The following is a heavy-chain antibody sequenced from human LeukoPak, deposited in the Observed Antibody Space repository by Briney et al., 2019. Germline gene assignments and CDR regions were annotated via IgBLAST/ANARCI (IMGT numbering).Heavy chain of an antibody. V-gene: IGHV1-18*01. Sequence: GASVKVSCKASGYTFTNYGMSWVRQAPGQGLEWMGWISCYNGKTNYAQNLQGRVTVTTDTSTSTTYMELRSLRSDDTAVYYCARWSGGSDWRYHYGMDVWGQGTTVTVSS. J-gene: IGHJ6*02. CDR2: ISCYNGKT. D-gene: IGHD6-19*01. CDR1: GYTFTNYG. CDR3: ARWSGGSDWRYHYGMDV.